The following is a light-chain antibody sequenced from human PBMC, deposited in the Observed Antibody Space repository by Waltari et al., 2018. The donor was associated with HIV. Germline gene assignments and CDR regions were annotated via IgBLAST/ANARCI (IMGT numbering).Light chain of an antibody. V-gene: IGKV1D-16*01. CDR2: VAS. J-gene: IGKJ1*01. Sequence: DIQMTQSPSSVSASVGDRVTITCRAGQDISRWLAWYQQKPGKAPKLLLYVASSLQSGVPSRFSGSGSGTDFTLTISSLQPEDFATYYCQQYNSYPWTFGQGTKVEIK. CDR1: QDISRW. CDR3: QQYNSYPWT.